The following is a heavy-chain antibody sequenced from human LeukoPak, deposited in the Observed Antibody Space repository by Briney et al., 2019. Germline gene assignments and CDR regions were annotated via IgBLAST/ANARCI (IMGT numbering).Heavy chain of an antibody. CDR2: INWNGGST. V-gene: IGHV3-20*04. CDR1: GFTFDDYG. CDR3: ARALCSGGSCRNYYYYYMDV. Sequence: GGSLRLSCAASGFTFDDYGMSWVRQAPGKGLEWVSGINWNGGSTGYADSVKGRFTISRDNAKNSLYLQMNSLRAEDTALYYCARALCSGGSCRNYYYYYMDVWGKGTTVTVSS. D-gene: IGHD2-15*01. J-gene: IGHJ6*03.